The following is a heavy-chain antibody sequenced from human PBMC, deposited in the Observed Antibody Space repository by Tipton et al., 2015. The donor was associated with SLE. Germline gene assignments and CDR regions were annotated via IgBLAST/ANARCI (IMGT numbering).Heavy chain of an antibody. CDR3: GRGVYSEGSVGMDV. CDR1: GFIFGDYG. J-gene: IGHJ6*02. Sequence: SLRLSCETSGFIFGDYGMGWVRQAPGKGPEWVSGISWSGIVQEYADSVKGRFTVFRDNAKNTLYLQMHSLRVDDTAVYYCGRGVYSEGSVGMDVWGQGTTVTVSS. CDR2: ISWSGIV. V-gene: IGHV3-20*04. D-gene: IGHD3-22*01.